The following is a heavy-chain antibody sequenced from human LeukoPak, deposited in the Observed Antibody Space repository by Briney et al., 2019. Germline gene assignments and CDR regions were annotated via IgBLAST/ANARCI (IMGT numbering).Heavy chain of an antibody. J-gene: IGHJ5*02. CDR1: GYSFTSYW. D-gene: IGHD3-9*01. CDR2: IYPGDSDT. CDR3: ARGGYYDILTGYLNWFDP. Sequence: GESLKMSCKGSGYSFTSYWIGWVRQMPGQGLEWMGIIYPGDSDTRYSPSFQGQVTISADKSISTAYLQWSSLKASDTGMYYCARGGYYDILTGYLNWFDPWGQGTLVTVSS. V-gene: IGHV5-51*01.